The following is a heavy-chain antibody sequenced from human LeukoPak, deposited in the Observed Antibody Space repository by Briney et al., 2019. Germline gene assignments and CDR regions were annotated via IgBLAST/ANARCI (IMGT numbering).Heavy chain of an antibody. CDR3: ARNGPPADHFAALDAFDI. D-gene: IGHD6-6*01. J-gene: IGHJ3*02. Sequence: KPSETLSLTCTVSGGSISTSSHCWGWIRQPPGKGLEWIGTIYHSGSTYFNPSLRGRITISIDTSKNQFSLKLSSVTAADTAVYYCARNGPPADHFAALDAFDIWGQGTMVTVSS. CDR1: GGSISTSSHC. V-gene: IGHV4-39*07. CDR2: IYHSGST.